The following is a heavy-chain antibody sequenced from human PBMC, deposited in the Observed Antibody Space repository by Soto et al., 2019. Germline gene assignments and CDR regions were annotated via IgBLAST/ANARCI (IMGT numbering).Heavy chain of an antibody. V-gene: IGHV4-34*01. CDR2: INHSGST. CDR3: ARGHRSPFSLGIAAAGTRYVRGYGMDV. D-gene: IGHD6-13*01. J-gene: IGHJ6*02. Sequence: SETLSLTCAVYGGSFSGYYWSWIRQPPGKGLEWIGEINHSGSTNYNPSLKSRVTISVDTSKNQFSLKLSSVTAADTAVYYCARGHRSPFSLGIAAAGTRYVRGYGMDVWGQGTTVTVSS. CDR1: GGSFSGYY.